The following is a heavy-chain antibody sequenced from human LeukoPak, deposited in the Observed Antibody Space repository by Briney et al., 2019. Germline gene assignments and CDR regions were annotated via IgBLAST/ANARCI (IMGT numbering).Heavy chain of an antibody. Sequence: SETLSLTCTVSGGSISSYYWSWIRQPPGKGLEWIGYIYYSGSTNYNPSLKSRVTISVDTSKNQFSLKLSSVTAADTAVYYCARALVFPSYYMDVWGKGTTVTISS. CDR1: GGSISSYY. D-gene: IGHD2-21*01. J-gene: IGHJ6*03. CDR2: IYYSGST. CDR3: ARALVFPSYYMDV. V-gene: IGHV4-59*01.